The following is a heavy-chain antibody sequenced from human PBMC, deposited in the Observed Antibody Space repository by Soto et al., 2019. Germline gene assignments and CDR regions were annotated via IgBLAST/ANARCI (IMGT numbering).Heavy chain of an antibody. CDR2: IYYSGST. J-gene: IGHJ6*02. CDR3: AREVGVVPAAIRRYYYYGMDV. Sequence: LSLTCTVSGGSISSYYWSWIRQPPGKGLEWIGYIYYSGSTNYNPSLKSRVTISVDTSKNQFSLKLSSVTAADTAVYYCAREVGVVPAAIRRYYYYGMDVWGQGTTVTVSS. D-gene: IGHD2-2*02. V-gene: IGHV4-59*01. CDR1: GGSISSYY.